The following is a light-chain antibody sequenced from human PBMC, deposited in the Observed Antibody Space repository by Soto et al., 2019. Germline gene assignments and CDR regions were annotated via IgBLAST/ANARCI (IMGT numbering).Light chain of an antibody. CDR3: QQLNSYPT. CDR1: QGISSY. CDR2: AAS. J-gene: IGKJ3*01. Sequence: DIQLTQSPSFLSASVGDRVTITCRASQGISSYLAWYQQKPGKAPKLLIDAASTLQSGVPSRFSGSGSGTEFTLPISSLPPEDFATYYCQQLNSYPTFGPGTKVDIK. V-gene: IGKV1-9*01.